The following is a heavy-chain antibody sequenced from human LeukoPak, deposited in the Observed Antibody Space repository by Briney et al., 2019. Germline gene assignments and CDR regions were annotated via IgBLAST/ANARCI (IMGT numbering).Heavy chain of an antibody. CDR2: IYSGGST. D-gene: IGHD3-16*02. V-gene: IGHV3-53*01. Sequence: GGSLRLSCAASGFTFSSNYMSWVRQAPGKGLEWVSVIYSGGSTYYADSVRGRFTISRDNSKNTLYLQMNSLRAEDTAVYYCARDRRTGRLGELSLDPCFDYWGQGTLVTVSS. CDR1: GFTFSSNY. J-gene: IGHJ4*02. CDR3: ARDRRTGRLGELSLDPCFDY.